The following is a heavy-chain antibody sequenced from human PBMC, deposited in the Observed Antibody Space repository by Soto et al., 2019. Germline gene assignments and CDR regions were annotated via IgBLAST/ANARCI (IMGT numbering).Heavy chain of an antibody. CDR1: GFTFSSYF. D-gene: IGHD3-16*01. CDR2: IGTSGSPT. J-gene: IGHJ4*02. Sequence: GGSLRLSCTASGFTFSSYFMNWVRQAPGKGLEWVSFIGTSGSPTYYADSVRGRFTISRDDAKNSLFLQMSSLRGEDTAVYYYARQGGSGHVDWWGQGTQVTVSS. V-gene: IGHV3-48*01. CDR3: ARQGGSGHVDW.